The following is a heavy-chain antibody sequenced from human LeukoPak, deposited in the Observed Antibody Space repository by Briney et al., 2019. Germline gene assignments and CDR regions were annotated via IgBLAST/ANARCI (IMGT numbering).Heavy chain of an antibody. J-gene: IGHJ4*02. CDR3: AKDAPFSEDDNHTFDS. CDR2: IKQDGSEK. D-gene: IGHD1-14*01. CDR1: GFTFSSYW. V-gene: IGHV3-7*04. Sequence: GGSLRLSCAASGFTFSSYWMSWVRQAPGKGLEWVANIKQDGSEKYYVDSVKGRFTISRDNAKNSLYLQMNSLRAEDTAVYYCAKDAPFSEDDNHTFDSWGQGALVTVSS.